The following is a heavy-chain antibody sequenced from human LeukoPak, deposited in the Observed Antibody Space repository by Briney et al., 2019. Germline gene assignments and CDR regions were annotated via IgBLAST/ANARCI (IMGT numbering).Heavy chain of an antibody. D-gene: IGHD3-22*01. CDR1: GGSISSYY. V-gene: IGHV4-59*08. J-gene: IGHJ4*02. Sequence: PETLSLTCTVSGGSISSYYWSWIRQPPGKGLEWIGYIYYSGSTNYNPSLKSRVTISVDTSKNQFSLKLSSVTAADTAVYYCARFRRYYYDSSGYFDYWGQGTLVTVSS. CDR3: ARFRRYYYDSSGYFDY. CDR2: IYYSGST.